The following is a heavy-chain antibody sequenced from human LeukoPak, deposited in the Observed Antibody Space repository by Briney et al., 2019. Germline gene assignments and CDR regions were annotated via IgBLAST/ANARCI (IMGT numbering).Heavy chain of an antibody. CDR3: AREPSCGGDCSFDY. D-gene: IGHD2-21*02. V-gene: IGHV1-2*02. CDR2: INPNSGGT. Sequence: GASVKVSCKASGSTFTGNYMHWVRQAPGQGLEWMGWINPNSGGTNCAQKFQGRVTMTKDTSISTAYMELSRLRSDDTAVYFCAREPSCGGDCSFDYWGQGTLVTVSS. CDR1: GSTFTGNY. J-gene: IGHJ4*02.